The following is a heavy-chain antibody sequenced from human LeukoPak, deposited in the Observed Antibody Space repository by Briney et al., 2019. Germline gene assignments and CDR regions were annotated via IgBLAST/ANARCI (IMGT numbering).Heavy chain of an antibody. CDR1: GCSISSSNYY. CDR3: ARHASVDGNWPRPLDY. CDR2: IYYSGST. J-gene: IGHJ4*02. Sequence: SETLSLTCTVSGCSISSSNYYWGWIRQSPGKGPEWIGNIYYSGSTYYKPSLKTRVTISVDTSKNQFSLKLTSVTAADTAVYYCARHASVDGNWPRPLDYWGQGSLVTVSS. D-gene: IGHD6-19*01. V-gene: IGHV4-39*01.